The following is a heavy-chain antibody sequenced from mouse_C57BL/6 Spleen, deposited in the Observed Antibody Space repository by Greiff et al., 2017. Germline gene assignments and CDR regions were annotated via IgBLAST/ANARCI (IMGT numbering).Heavy chain of an antibody. CDR3: APGSSYGGY. CDR2: INPNNGGT. D-gene: IGHD1-1*01. J-gene: IGHJ2*01. V-gene: IGHV1-22*01. CDR1: GYTFTDYN. Sequence: DVKLQESGPELVKPGASVKMSCKASGYTFTDYNMHWVKQSHGKSLEWIGYINPNNGGTSYNQKFKGKATLTVNKSSSTAYMELRSLTSEDSAVYYCAPGSSYGGYWGQGTTLTVSS.